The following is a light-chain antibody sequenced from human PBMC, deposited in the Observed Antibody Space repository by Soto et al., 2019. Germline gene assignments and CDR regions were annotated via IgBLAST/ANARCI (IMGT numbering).Light chain of an antibody. V-gene: IGLV2-14*03. CDR2: DVS. CDR1: SSDVGGYNY. CDR3: SSYKTSNTRQNV. Sequence: QSVLTQPASVSGSPGQSITISCTGTSSDVGGYNYVSWYQHHPGKAPKLIIYDVSNRPSGVSIRFSGSKSDNTASLTISGLQPEDEADYHCSSYKTSNTRQNVFGTGTKVTVL. J-gene: IGLJ1*01.